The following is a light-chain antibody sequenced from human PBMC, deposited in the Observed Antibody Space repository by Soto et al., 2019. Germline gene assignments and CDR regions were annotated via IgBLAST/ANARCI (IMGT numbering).Light chain of an antibody. Sequence: HSPATLSLSPGERATLSCRASQSVSSYLAWYQQKPGQAPRLLIYGASSRATGIPDRFSGSGSGTDFTLTISRLEPEDFAVYYCQQYGSSPGTFGQGTKVDIK. CDR3: QQYGSSPGT. CDR1: QSVSSY. V-gene: IGKV3-20*01. J-gene: IGKJ1*01. CDR2: GAS.